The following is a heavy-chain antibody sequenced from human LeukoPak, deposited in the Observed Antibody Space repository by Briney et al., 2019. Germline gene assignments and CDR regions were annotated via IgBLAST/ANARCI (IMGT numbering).Heavy chain of an antibody. J-gene: IGHJ3*02. CDR3: AREVPSSGYYGQTDAFDI. V-gene: IGHV4-59*01. CDR1: GGSISSYY. CDR2: IYYSGST. Sequence: PSETLSLTCTASGGSISSYYWSWIRQPPGKGLEWIGYIYYSGSTNYNPSLKSRVTISVDTSKNQFSLKLSSVTAADTAVYYCAREVPSSGYYGQTDAFDIWGQGTMVTVSS. D-gene: IGHD3-22*01.